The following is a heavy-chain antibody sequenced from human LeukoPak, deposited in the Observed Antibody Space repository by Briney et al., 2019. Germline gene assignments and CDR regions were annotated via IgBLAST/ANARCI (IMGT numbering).Heavy chain of an antibody. CDR1: GFSYSRYW. V-gene: IGHV3-7*01. J-gene: IGHJ4*02. CDR3: ARDSFETDIDY. Sequence: GGSLRLSCVASGFSYSRYWMSWIRQAPGKGLEWVANIKEDGSEQYYADSLKGRFTISRDNVKNSLYLHINSLRAEDTAVYYCARDSFETDIDYWGQGTLVTVSS. D-gene: IGHD1-14*01. CDR2: IKEDGSEQ.